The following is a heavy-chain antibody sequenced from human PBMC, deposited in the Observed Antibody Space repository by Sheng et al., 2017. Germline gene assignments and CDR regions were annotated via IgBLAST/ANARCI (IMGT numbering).Heavy chain of an antibody. J-gene: IGHJ6*02. CDR1: GFIFDDYA. CDR3: AKDLRTFFYGLDV. V-gene: IGHV3-43D*03. Sequence: EVQLVESGGAVVQPGGSLRLSCATSGFIFDDYAMHWVRQTPGKGLEWVSFISWDGGSTHYSDSVKGLFTISRDNSKKSLYLQMSSLRPDDTALYFCAKDLRTFFYGLDVWGPGTTVTV. CDR2: ISWDGGST.